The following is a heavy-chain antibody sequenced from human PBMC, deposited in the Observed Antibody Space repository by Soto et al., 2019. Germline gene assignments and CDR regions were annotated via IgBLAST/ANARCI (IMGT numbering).Heavy chain of an antibody. D-gene: IGHD6-13*01. V-gene: IGHV3-30*18. CDR3: AKNAAAGYYYYMDV. Sequence: GGSLRLSCAASGFTFSSYGMHWVRQAPGKGLEWVAVISYDGSNKYYADSVKGRFTISRDNSKNTLYLQMNSLRAEDTAVYYCAKNAAAGYYYYMDVWGKGTTVTVSS. J-gene: IGHJ6*03. CDR2: ISYDGSNK. CDR1: GFTFSSYG.